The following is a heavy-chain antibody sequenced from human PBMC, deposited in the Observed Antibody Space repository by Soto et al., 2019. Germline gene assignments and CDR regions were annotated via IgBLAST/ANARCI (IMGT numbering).Heavy chain of an antibody. V-gene: IGHV1-46*01. J-gene: IGHJ6*02. CDR2: INPSGGST. CDR1: GYTFTSYY. CDR3: ARAPTYYDFWSGYSPINYYYYYGMDV. D-gene: IGHD3-3*01. Sequence: ASVKVSCKASGYTFTSYYMHWVRQAPGQGLEWMGIINPSGGSTSYAQKFQGRVTMTRDTSTSTVYMELSSLRSEDTAVYYCARAPTYYDFWSGYSPINYYYYYGMDVWGQGTTVTVSS.